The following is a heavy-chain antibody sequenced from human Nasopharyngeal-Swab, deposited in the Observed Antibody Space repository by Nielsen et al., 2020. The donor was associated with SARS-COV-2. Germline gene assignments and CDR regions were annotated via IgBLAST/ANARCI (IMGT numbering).Heavy chain of an antibody. CDR3: ARDSSGYGYFDY. V-gene: IGHV3-53*01. J-gene: IGHJ4*02. D-gene: IGHD5-12*01. CDR2: IYSGGST. Sequence: VRQMPGKGLEWVSVIYSGGSTYYADSVKGRFTISRDNAKNSLYLQMNSLRAEDTAVYYCARDSSGYGYFDYWGQGTLVTVSS.